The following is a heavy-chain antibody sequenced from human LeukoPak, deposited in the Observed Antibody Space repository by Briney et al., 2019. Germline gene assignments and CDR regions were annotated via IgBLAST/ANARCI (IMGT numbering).Heavy chain of an antibody. D-gene: IGHD3-22*01. CDR2: MNPNSGNT. Sequence: ASVKVSCKASGYTFTSYDINWVRQATGQGLEWMGWMNPNSGNTGYAQKFRGRVTMTRNTSISTAYMELSSLRSEDTAVYYCARGRKYYYDSSGYVWGQGTLVTVSS. CDR3: ARGRKYYYDSSGYV. V-gene: IGHV1-8*01. CDR1: GYTFTSYD. J-gene: IGHJ1*01.